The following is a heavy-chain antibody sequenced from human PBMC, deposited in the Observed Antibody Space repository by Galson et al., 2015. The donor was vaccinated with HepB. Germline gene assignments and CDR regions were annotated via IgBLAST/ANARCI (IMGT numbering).Heavy chain of an antibody. CDR1: GVSISSYS. CDR3: AREPTIAVAGTYYYYGMDV. V-gene: IGHV4-4*07. D-gene: IGHD6-19*01. J-gene: IGHJ6*02. Sequence: ETLSLTCNVSGVSISSYSWSWIRQAAGTGLEWIGRVYSTGSTNDNPTLKSRVTMSIDKSKKQVSLRLTSVTAADTAVYYCAREPTIAVAGTYYYYGMDVWGQGTPVTVS. CDR2: VYSTGST.